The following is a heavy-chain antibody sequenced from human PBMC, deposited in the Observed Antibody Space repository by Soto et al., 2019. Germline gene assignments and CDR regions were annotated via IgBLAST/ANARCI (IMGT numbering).Heavy chain of an antibody. Sequence: SETLSLTCAVYGGSFSGYYWSWIRQPPGKGLEWIGEINHSGSTNYNPSLKSRVTISVDTSKNQFSLKLSSVTAADTAVYYCARSSSGSYYNNFDYWGQGTLVTVSS. CDR2: INHSGST. CDR1: GGSFSGYY. J-gene: IGHJ4*02. D-gene: IGHD3-10*01. CDR3: ARSSSGSYYNNFDY. V-gene: IGHV4-34*01.